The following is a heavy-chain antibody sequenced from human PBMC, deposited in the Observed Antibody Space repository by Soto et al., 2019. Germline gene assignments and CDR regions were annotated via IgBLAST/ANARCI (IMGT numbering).Heavy chain of an antibody. V-gene: IGHV1-18*01. Sequence: QVQLVQSGGEVAKPGASVKVSCKASGYTFTNYGINWVRQAPGLGLEWMGWINVYNGKTNYAQKFQARVTMTTDTSTNSVYMELRSLISDDTAVYYCARGPDPTYFDYWGQCTLVIVSS. J-gene: IGHJ4*02. CDR1: GYTFTNYG. CDR3: ARGPDPTYFDY. CDR2: INVYNGKT.